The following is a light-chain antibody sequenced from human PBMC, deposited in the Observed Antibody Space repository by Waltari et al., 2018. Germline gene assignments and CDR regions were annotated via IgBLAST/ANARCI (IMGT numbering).Light chain of an antibody. CDR3: RQGANWPT. Sequence: VMTQSPLSLPVTLGQPSSLSCRPSQSIVYSDGNTYLSWFQQRPGQSPRRLIYQVSNRDSGVPDRFSGSGAGTDFTLKISSVEAEDVGVYYCRQGANWPTFGQGTKVEIK. CDR2: QVS. J-gene: IGKJ1*01. CDR1: QSIVYSDGNTY. V-gene: IGKV2-30*01.